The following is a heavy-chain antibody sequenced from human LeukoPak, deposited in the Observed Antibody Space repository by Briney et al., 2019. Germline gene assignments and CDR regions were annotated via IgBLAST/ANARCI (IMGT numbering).Heavy chain of an antibody. J-gene: IGHJ4*02. CDR1: GGSISSSSYY. D-gene: IGHD5-18*01. V-gene: IGHV4-39*01. CDR3: ARPRRTAMVTSFDY. Sequence: PSETLSLTCTVSGGSISSSSYYWGWIRQPPGKGLEWIGSIYYSGSTYYNPSLKSRVTISVDTSKNQFSLKLSSVTAADTAAYYCARPRRTAMVTSFDYWGQGTLVTVSS. CDR2: IYYSGST.